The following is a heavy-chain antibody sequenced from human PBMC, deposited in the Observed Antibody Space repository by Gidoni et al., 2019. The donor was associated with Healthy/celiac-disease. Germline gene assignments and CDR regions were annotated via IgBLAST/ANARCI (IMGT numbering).Heavy chain of an antibody. J-gene: IGHJ3*02. CDR3: ARAVPGAAAVRNGAFDI. V-gene: IGHV1-2*02. CDR1: GYTFTGYY. CDR2: INPNSGGT. Sequence: QVQLVQSGAEVKTPGASVKVSCKASGYTFTGYYMHWVRQAPGQGLEWMGWINPNSGGTNYAQKFQGRVTMTRDTSISTAYMELSRLRSDDTAVYYCARAVPGAAAVRNGAFDIWGQGTMVTVSS. D-gene: IGHD6-13*01.